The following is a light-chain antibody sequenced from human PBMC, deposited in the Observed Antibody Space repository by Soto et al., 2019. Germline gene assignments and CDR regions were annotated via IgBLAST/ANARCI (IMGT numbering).Light chain of an antibody. V-gene: IGKV3-15*01. Sequence: EIVMTQSPATLSVSPGERATLSCRASQSVDSKLAWYQQKPGQGPRLLIYGASSRATGIPARFSGSGSGTEFTLTITSPQSEDFAVYYCQHYSTCLWTFGQGTKVEIK. CDR3: QHYSTCLWT. CDR2: GAS. CDR1: QSVDSK. J-gene: IGKJ1*01.